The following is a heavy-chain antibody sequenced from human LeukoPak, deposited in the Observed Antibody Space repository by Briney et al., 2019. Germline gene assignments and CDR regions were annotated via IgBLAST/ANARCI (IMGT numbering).Heavy chain of an antibody. CDR2: ISSSSSYI. CDR1: GFTFSSDS. J-gene: IGHJ5*02. V-gene: IGHV3-21*01. D-gene: IGHD6-13*01. Sequence: GGSLRLSCAPSGFTFSSDSMNWVPQAPGKGLEWGSSISSSSSYIYYADSVKGRFTISRDNAKNSLYLQMNSLRAEDTAVYYCARHNVGYPNAWGQGALVTVSS. CDR3: ARHNVGYPNA.